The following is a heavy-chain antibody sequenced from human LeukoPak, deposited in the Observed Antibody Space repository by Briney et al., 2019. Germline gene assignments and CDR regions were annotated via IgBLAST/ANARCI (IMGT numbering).Heavy chain of an antibody. V-gene: IGHV5-51*01. CDR2: IYPGDSDT. J-gene: IGHJ4*02. CDR1: GYSFTSYW. D-gene: IGHD2-2*01. CDR3: ARAGGYCSSTSCYVGYFDY. Sequence: GESPKISCKGSGYSFTSYWIGWVRQMPGKGLEWMGIIYPGDSDTRYSPSFQGQVTISADKSISTAYLQWSSLKASDTAMYYCARAGGYCSSTSCYVGYFDYWGQGTLVTVSS.